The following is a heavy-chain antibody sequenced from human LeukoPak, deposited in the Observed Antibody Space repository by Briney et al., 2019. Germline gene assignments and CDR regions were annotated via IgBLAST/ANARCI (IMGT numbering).Heavy chain of an antibody. CDR3: ARDSSSWYVPSYDAFDI. D-gene: IGHD6-13*01. CDR2: ISAYSGNT. J-gene: IGHJ3*02. CDR1: GYTFTSYG. Sequence: ASVKVSCKASGYTFTSYGISWVRQAPGQGREWMGGISAYSGNTNYAQKLQGRVTMTTDTSTSTAYMELRSLRSDDTAVYYCARDSSSWYVPSYDAFDIWGQGTLVTVSS. V-gene: IGHV1-18*01.